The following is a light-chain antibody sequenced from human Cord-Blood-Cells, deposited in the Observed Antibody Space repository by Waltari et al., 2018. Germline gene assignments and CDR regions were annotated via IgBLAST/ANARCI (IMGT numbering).Light chain of an antibody. V-gene: IGKV3-15*01. CDR1: QSVSSN. Sequence: EIVMTQSPATLSVSPGERATLSCRASQSVSSNLAWYQQKPGQAPRLLIYGASTRATGIPARVSDSGSGTEFTLTISSLQSEDFAVYYCQQYNKWPYTFGQGTKLEIK. CDR3: QQYNKWPYT. J-gene: IGKJ2*01. CDR2: GAS.